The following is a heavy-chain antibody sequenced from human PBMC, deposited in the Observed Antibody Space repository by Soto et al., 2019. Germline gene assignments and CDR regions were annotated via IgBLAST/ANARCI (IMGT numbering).Heavy chain of an antibody. Sequence: SGPTLVNPTQTLTLTCTFSGFSLSTSGMRVSWIRQPPGKALGWLARIDWDDDKFYSTSLKTRLTISKDTSKNQVVLTITNMDPVDTATYYCARIGDYGSDYWGQGTLVTVSS. CDR2: IDWDDDK. V-gene: IGHV2-70*04. CDR3: ARIGDYGSDY. J-gene: IGHJ4*02. CDR1: GFSLSTSGMR. D-gene: IGHD4-17*01.